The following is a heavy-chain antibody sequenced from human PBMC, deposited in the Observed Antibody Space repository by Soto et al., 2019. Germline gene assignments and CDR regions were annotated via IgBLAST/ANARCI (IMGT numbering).Heavy chain of an antibody. CDR2: INPNSGGT. CDR3: ARDARGIAVAENYFDY. CDR1: GYTFTGYY. Sequence: ASVKVSCKASGYTFTGYYMHWVRQAPGQGLEWMGWINPNSGGTNYAQKFQGWVTMTRDTSISTAYMELSRLRSDDTAVYYCARDARGIAVAENYFDYWGQGTLVT. J-gene: IGHJ4*02. V-gene: IGHV1-2*04. D-gene: IGHD6-19*01.